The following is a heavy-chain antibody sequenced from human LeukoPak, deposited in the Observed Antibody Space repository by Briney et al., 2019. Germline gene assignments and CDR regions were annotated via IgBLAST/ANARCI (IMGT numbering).Heavy chain of an antibody. J-gene: IGHJ5*02. CDR3: ARDIGTQCRFDP. Sequence: ESSETLSLTCTVSGGSISSYYWSCIRQPPGKGLEWIGYIYYSGSTNYNPSLKSRVTISVDTSKNEFSLKLSSVTAADTAVYYCARDIGTQCRFDPWGQGTLVTVSS. D-gene: IGHD3-10*01. CDR1: GGSISSYY. V-gene: IGHV4-59*12. CDR2: IYYSGST.